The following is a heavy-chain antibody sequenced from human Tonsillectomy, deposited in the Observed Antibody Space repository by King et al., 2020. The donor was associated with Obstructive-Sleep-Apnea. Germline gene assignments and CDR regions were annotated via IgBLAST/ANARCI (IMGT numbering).Heavy chain of an antibody. Sequence: VQLVQSGAEVKKPGASVKVSCKASGYTFTGYYMHWVRQAPGQGLEWMGWIKPNSGGTNYAQKFQGRVTLTRDTSISTAYMELSRLRSDDTAVYFCARDGGDGPRIPPNYYFAMDVWAQGTTVTVSS. V-gene: IGHV1-2*02. CDR3: ARDGGDGPRIPPNYYFAMDV. CDR2: IKPNSGGT. J-gene: IGHJ6*02. CDR1: GYTFTGYY. D-gene: IGHD3-16*01.